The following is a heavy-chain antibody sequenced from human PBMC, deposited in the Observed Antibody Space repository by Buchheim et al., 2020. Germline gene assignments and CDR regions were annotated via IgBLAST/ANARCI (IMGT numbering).Heavy chain of an antibody. Sequence: QMQLQESGPGLVKPLQTLSLTCTVSGGSINRGGYYWSWLRQHSVRGLEWIGYIYYTGATYYSTSLKRRVSISVDMSKNQFSLRVNSVTAADTAVYFCARDGYNNFGEYFAMDVWGQGT. D-gene: IGHD4-11*01. CDR2: IYYTGAT. CDR1: GGSINRGGYY. V-gene: IGHV4-31*03. CDR3: ARDGYNNFGEYFAMDV. J-gene: IGHJ6*02.